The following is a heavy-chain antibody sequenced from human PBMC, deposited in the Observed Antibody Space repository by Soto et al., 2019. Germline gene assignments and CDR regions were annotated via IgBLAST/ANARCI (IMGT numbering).Heavy chain of an antibody. J-gene: IGHJ4*02. CDR2: IYYSGST. CDR3: ARGYCSGGTCYRFNFDY. V-gene: IGHV4-59*01. D-gene: IGHD2-15*01. Sequence: SETLSLTCTVSGGSISSYYWSWIRQPPGKGLEWIGYIYYSGSTNYNPSLKSRATISVDTSKNQFSLKLSSVTAADTAVYYCARGYCSGGTCYRFNFDYWGQGTLVTV. CDR1: GGSISSYY.